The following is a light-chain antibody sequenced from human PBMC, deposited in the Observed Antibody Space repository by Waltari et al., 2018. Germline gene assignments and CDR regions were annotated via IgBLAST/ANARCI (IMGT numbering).Light chain of an antibody. CDR1: SLRTSY. CDR3: SSRNGRASQVV. J-gene: IGLJ2*01. CDR2: GKE. Sequence: SSGLTQDPAVSVALGQTIRITCRGDSLRTSYASWYQVKTGQAPVLVMFGKEKRPSGVPDRISGESSETTSSLIITGAQAEDEADYYCSSRNGRASQVVFDGGTKVTVL. V-gene: IGLV3-19*01.